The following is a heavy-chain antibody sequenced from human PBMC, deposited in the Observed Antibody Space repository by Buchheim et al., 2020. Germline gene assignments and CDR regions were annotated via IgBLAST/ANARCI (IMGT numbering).Heavy chain of an antibody. CDR3: VRDVDWNPSRLDY. Sequence: EVQLVESGGGLVKPGGSLRLSCAASGFTFSSYTMTWVRQAPGKGLEWVSSITRSSDTVYYTDSLKGRFTISRDNAKDSLYLQMNSLSADDTAVYYCVRDVDWNPSRLDYWGQGIL. J-gene: IGHJ4*02. CDR1: GFTFSSYT. CDR2: ITRSSDTV. V-gene: IGHV3-21*01. D-gene: IGHD1-1*01.